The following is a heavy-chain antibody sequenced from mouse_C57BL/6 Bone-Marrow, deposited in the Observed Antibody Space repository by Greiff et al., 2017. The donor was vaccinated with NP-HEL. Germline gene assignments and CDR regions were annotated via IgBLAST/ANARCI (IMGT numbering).Heavy chain of an antibody. CDR1: GYTFTSYG. Sequence: VHLVESGAELARPGASVKLSCKASGYTFTSYGISWVKQRTGQGLEWIGEIYPRSGNTYYNEKFKGKATLTADKSSSTAYMELRSLTSEDSAVYFCARLGLSLGYWGQGTTLTVSS. CDR3: ARLGLSLGY. J-gene: IGHJ2*01. D-gene: IGHD3-1*01. V-gene: IGHV1-81*01. CDR2: IYPRSGNT.